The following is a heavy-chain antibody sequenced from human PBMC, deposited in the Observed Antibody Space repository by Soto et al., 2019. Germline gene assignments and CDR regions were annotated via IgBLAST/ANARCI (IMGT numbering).Heavy chain of an antibody. CDR3: ANLMVRGVTQYNWFDS. D-gene: IGHD3-10*01. CDR1: GFTSSSYG. V-gene: IGHV3-30*18. J-gene: IGHJ5*01. Sequence: GGSLRLSCAASGFTSSSYGMHGVRQAPGKGLEWVAVISYDGSNKYYADSVKGRFTISRDNSKNTLYLQMNSLRAEDTAVYYCANLMVRGVTQYNWFDSWGQGTLVTRLL. CDR2: ISYDGSNK.